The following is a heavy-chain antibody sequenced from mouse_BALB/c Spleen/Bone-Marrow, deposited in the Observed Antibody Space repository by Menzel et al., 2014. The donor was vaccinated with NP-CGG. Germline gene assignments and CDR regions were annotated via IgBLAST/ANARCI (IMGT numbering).Heavy chain of an antibody. Sequence: VQLQQSGAELVRPGALVRLSCKASGFNIKDYYVYWVKQRPEQGLEWIGWIDPENGNIIYDPKFQGKASITADTSSNTAYLQLSSLTSEDTAVYYCARSPRNYFDYWGQGSTLTVSS. J-gene: IGHJ2*01. CDR1: GFNIKDYY. CDR2: IDPENGNI. V-gene: IGHV14-1*02. CDR3: ARSPRNYFDY.